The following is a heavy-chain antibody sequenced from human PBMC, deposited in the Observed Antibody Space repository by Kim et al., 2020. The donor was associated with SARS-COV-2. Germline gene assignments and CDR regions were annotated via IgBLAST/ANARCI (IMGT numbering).Heavy chain of an antibody. CDR3: AREVVGLLPHASAFDI. J-gene: IGHJ3*02. V-gene: IGHV1-18*04. Sequence: ASVKVSCKASGYTFTSYGISWVRQAPGQGLEWMGWISAYNGNTNYAQKLQGRVTMTTDTSTSTAYMELRSLRSDDTAVYYCAREVVGLLPHASAFDIWGQGTMVTVSS. D-gene: IGHD3-22*01. CDR1: GYTFTSYG. CDR2: ISAYNGNT.